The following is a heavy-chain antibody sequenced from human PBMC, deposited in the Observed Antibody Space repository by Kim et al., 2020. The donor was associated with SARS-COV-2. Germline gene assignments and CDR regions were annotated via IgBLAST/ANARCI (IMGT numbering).Heavy chain of an antibody. V-gene: IGHV3-11*01. CDR3: ARDFCGSGNYYINYYGMDV. CDR2: ISGSGSTI. J-gene: IGHJ6*02. CDR1: GFTFSDFY. Sequence: GGSLRLSCAASGFTFSDFYMSWIRQAPGKGLEWVSYISGSGSTIYYADSVKGRFTISRDNAKNSLYLQMNSLRAEDTAVYYCARDFCGSGNYYINYYGMDVWGQGTTVTVSS. D-gene: IGHD3-10*01.